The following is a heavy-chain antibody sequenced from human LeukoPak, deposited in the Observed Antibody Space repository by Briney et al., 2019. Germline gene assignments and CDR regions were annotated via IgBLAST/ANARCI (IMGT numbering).Heavy chain of an antibody. CDR1: GFTFIDSY. Sequence: PGGSLRLSCAASGFTFIDSYMSWIRQAPGRGLEWVSYISSSSSYTNYADSVKGRFTISRDNAKNSLYLQMNSLRAEDTAVYYCARDPGNWYFDLWGRGTLVSVSS. CDR2: ISSSSSYT. V-gene: IGHV3-11*06. D-gene: IGHD3-10*01. J-gene: IGHJ2*01. CDR3: ARDPGNWYFDL.